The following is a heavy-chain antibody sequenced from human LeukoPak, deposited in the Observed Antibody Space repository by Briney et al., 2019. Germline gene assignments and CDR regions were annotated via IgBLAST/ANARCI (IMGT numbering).Heavy chain of an antibody. D-gene: IGHD4-17*01. CDR2: MNPNSGNT. CDR3: ARGFFSGVTVTTHYYYGMDV. Sequence: ASVKVSCKASGYTLTSYDINWVRQATGQGLEWMGWMNPNSGNTGYAQKFQGWVTMTRDTSISTAYMELSRLRSDDTAVYYCARGFFSGVTVTTHYYYGMDVWGQGTTVTVSS. V-gene: IGHV1-8*01. CDR1: GYTLTSYD. J-gene: IGHJ6*02.